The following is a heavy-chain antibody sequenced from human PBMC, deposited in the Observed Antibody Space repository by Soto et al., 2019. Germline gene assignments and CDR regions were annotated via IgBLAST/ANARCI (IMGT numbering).Heavy chain of an antibody. CDR2: IYYSGST. D-gene: IGHD2-21*01. CDR3: AASCVGCGGFNYYGMDV. V-gene: IGHV4-31*03. Sequence: TSEALSLTYTVSGGTISRGGNYWCWLRLHPGKGLEWIGYIYYSGSTYYNPSLKSRVTISVDTSKNQFSLKLSSVTAADTAVYYCAASCVGCGGFNYYGMDVWVQGTMV. CDR1: GGTISRGGNY. J-gene: IGHJ6*02.